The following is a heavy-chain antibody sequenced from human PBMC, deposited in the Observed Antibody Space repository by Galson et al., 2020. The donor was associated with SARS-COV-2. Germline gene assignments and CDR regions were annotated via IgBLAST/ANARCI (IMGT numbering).Heavy chain of an antibody. Sequence: GESLKISCAASGFTFSTYAMSWVRRSPAKGLEWVSAISQPGYSAYYADSVKGRFTVSRDNSKNTLYLQMTGLRAEDTAVYYCAREKKSGSDFTVAFDIWGQGTMATVSS. CDR2: ISQPGYSA. V-gene: IGHV3-23*01. J-gene: IGHJ3*02. CDR1: GFTFSTYA. CDR3: AREKKSGSDFTVAFDI. D-gene: IGHD3-3*01.